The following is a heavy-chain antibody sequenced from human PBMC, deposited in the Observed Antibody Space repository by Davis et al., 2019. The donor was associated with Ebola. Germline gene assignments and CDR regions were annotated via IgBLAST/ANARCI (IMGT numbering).Heavy chain of an antibody. V-gene: IGHV3-23*01. Sequence: AASVKVSCKASGGTFSSYAMSWVRQAPGKGLEWVSAISGSGGSTYYADSVKGRFTISRDNSKNTLYLQMNSLRAEDTAVYYCAKDRRDGYNPFDYWGQGTLVTVSS. CDR3: AKDRRDGYNPFDY. J-gene: IGHJ4*02. CDR1: GGTFSSYA. D-gene: IGHD5-24*01. CDR2: ISGSGGST.